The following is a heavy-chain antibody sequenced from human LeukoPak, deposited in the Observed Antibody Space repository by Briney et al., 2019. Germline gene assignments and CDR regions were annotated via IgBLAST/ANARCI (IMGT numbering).Heavy chain of an antibody. J-gene: IGHJ4*02. CDR1: GFTVSSNY. CDR2: IYSGGST. V-gene: IGHV3-53*01. CDR3: ARERGDGYNYYFDY. Sequence: GGSLRLSCAASGFTVSSNYMSWVRQAPGKGLEWDSVIYSGGSTYYADSVMGRFTISRDDSKNTLRLQMNSLRAEDAAVYYCARERGDGYNYYFDYWGQGTLVTVSS. D-gene: IGHD5-24*01.